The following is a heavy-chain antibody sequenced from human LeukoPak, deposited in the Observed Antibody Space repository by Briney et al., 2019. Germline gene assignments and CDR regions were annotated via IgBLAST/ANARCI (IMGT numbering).Heavy chain of an antibody. J-gene: IGHJ6*02. CDR2: INHSGST. CDR3: ARDHMDTATVPYYYYYGMDV. D-gene: IGHD5-18*01. CDR1: GGSFSGYY. V-gene: IGHV4-34*01. Sequence: SETLSLTCAVYGGSFSGYYWSWIRQPPGKGLEWIGEINHSGSTNYNPSLKSRVTISVDTSKNQFSLKLSSVTAADTAVYYCARDHMDTATVPYYYYYGMDVWGQGTTVTVSS.